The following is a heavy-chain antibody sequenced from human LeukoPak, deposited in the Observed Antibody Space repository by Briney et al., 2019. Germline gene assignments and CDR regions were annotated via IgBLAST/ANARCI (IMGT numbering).Heavy chain of an antibody. Sequence: PSETLSLTCAVYGGSFSGYYWSWIRQPPGKGLEWIGEINHSGSTNYNPSLKSRVTISVDTSKNQFSLKLSSVTAADTAVYYCASSRGRPYCGSGRAPTYFDYWGQGTLVTVSS. V-gene: IGHV4-34*01. J-gene: IGHJ4*02. CDR2: INHSGST. CDR3: ASSRGRPYCGSGRAPTYFDY. D-gene: IGHD3-10*01. CDR1: GGSFSGYY.